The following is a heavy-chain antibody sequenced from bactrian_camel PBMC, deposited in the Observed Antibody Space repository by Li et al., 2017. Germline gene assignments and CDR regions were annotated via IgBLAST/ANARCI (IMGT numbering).Heavy chain of an antibody. CDR2: LWIGGAQT. J-gene: IGHJ4*01. V-gene: IGHV3S1*01. CDR3: AADQLYGTCRDVLDFPA. CDR1: GYIGSSYC. Sequence: HVQLVESGGGSVQVGGSLRLSCKASGYIGSSYCMGWFRQRPGKDPEGLAVLWIGGAQTVYADSVKGRFIITRDKARDLVYLQMNGLQPEDTGMYYCAADQLYGTCRDVLDFPARGQGTQVTVSS. D-gene: IGHD7*01.